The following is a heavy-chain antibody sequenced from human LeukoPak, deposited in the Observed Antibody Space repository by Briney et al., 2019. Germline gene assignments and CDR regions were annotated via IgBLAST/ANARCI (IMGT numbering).Heavy chain of an antibody. CDR3: ARSNYYDSSGYYYPNWFDP. CDR1: GGTFSSYA. Sequence: ASVTVSCKASGGTFSSYAISWVRQAPGQGLEWMGGIIPIFGTANYAQKFQGRVTITADESTSTAYMELSSLRSEDTAVYYCARSNYYDSSGYYYPNWFDPWGQGTLVTVSS. D-gene: IGHD3-22*01. V-gene: IGHV1-69*13. CDR2: IIPIFGTA. J-gene: IGHJ5*02.